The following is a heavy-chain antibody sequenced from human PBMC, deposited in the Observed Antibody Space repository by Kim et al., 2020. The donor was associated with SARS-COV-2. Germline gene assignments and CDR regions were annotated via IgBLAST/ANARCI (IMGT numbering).Heavy chain of an antibody. Sequence: ASVKVSCKASGYTFTGYYMHWVRQAPGQGLEWMGRINPNSGGTNYAQKFQGRVTMTRDTSISTAYMELSRLRSDDTAVYYCARDSDTLVVVSLQEAFDIWGQGTMVTVSS. J-gene: IGHJ3*02. CDR1: GYTFTGYY. V-gene: IGHV1-2*06. CDR3: ARDSDTLVVVSLQEAFDI. D-gene: IGHD2-15*01. CDR2: INPNSGGT.